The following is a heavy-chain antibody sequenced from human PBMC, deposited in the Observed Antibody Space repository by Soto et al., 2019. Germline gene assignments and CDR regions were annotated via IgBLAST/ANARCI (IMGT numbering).Heavy chain of an antibody. Sequence: SGGSLRLSCAASGFTFDDYGMSWVRQAPGKGLEWVSGINWNGGSTGYADSVKGRFTISRDNAKNSLYLQMNSLRAEDTALYYCARDLPGVGATFYNWFDPWGQGTLVTVSS. CDR1: GFTFDDYG. D-gene: IGHD1-26*01. V-gene: IGHV3-20*04. J-gene: IGHJ5*02. CDR2: INWNGGST. CDR3: ARDLPGVGATFYNWFDP.